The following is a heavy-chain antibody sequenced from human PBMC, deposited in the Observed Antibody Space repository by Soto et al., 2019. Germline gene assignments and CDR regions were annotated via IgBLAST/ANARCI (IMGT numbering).Heavy chain of an antibody. CDR2: IYYSGST. Sequence: QVQLQESGPGLVKPSQTLSLTCTVSGGSISSGGYYWSWIRQHPGKGLEWIGYIYYSGSTYYNPSLKSRVTISVDTSKNQFSLKLSSVTAADTAVYYCAREGVDYGSGSYYYYYYYGMDVWGQGTTVTVSS. CDR3: AREGVDYGSGSYYYYYYYGMDV. V-gene: IGHV4-31*03. J-gene: IGHJ6*02. D-gene: IGHD3-10*01. CDR1: GGSISSGGYY.